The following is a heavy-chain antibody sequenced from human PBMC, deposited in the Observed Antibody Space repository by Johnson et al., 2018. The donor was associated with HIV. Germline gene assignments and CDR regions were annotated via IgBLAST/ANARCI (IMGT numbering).Heavy chain of an antibody. J-gene: IGHJ3*02. CDR3: ARVGQQSNAFDI. V-gene: IGHV3-74*01. D-gene: IGHD6-13*01. Sequence: EKLVESGGGLVQPGGSLRLSCVVSGFSFSNYWMEWVRQAPGKGLVWVSRIKSDGSSTSYADSVKGRFTISRDNAKNTLYLQMNSLKTEDTAVYYCARVGQQSNAFDIWGQGTMVTVSS. CDR2: IKSDGSST. CDR1: GFSFSNYW.